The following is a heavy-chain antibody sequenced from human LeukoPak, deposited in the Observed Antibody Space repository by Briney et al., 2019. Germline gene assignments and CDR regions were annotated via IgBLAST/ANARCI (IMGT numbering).Heavy chain of an antibody. CDR3: AKGDKMLTWRRTYNRFDP. CDR2: IIPIFGTT. Sequence: SVKVSCKASGGTFSNYVISWVRQAPGQGLEWMGGIIPIFGTTNYAQKFQGRVTINADKSTSTVYIELSSLRAEDTAVYFCAKGDKMLTWRRTYNRFDPWGQGTLVTVSS. V-gene: IGHV1-69*06. J-gene: IGHJ5*02. CDR1: GGTFSNYV. D-gene: IGHD3-16*01.